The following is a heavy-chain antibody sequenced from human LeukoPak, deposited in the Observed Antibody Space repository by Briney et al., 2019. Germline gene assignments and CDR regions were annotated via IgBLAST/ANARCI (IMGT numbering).Heavy chain of an antibody. J-gene: IGHJ4*02. D-gene: IGHD1-26*01. V-gene: IGHV4-61*01. Sequence: SETLSHSCTVSGGSISSSSYYWSWIRQPPGKGLEWIGYIYYRGSTNYNPSLKSRVTISIDTSKNQFSLKLSSVTAADTAVYYCARGFGGYSYYFDYWGQGTLVTVSS. CDR2: IYYRGST. CDR1: GGSISSSSYY. CDR3: ARGFGGYSYYFDY.